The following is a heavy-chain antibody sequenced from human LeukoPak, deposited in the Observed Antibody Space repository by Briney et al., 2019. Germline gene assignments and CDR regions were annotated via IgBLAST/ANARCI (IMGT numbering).Heavy chain of an antibody. CDR2: IKQDGSEK. CDR3: ARDLSKGSNDY. V-gene: IGHV3-7*01. J-gene: IGHJ4*02. Sequence: GGSLRLSCAASGFTFSSYWISWVRQAPGKGLEWVANIKQDGSEKYYVDSVKGRFTISRDNAKNSLYLQMNSLRAEDTAVYYCARDLSKGSNDYWGQGTLVTVSS. CDR1: GFTFSSYW.